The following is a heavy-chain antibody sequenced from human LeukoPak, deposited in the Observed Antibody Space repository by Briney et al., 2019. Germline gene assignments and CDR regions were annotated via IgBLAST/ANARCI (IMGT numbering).Heavy chain of an antibody. CDR2: IFVGGNT. J-gene: IGHJ1*01. CDR3: ASGGDFEELPDAPGVEFFQL. D-gene: IGHD2-21*01. CDR1: GFTFSDYY. V-gene: IGHV3-53*01. Sequence: PGGSLRLSCAASGFTFSDYYMSWIRQSPGKGLEWVAVIFVGGNTDYAGSVKDRFTISRDNSKNTVYLQMNSLRSEDTAVFYCASGGDFEELPDAPGVEFFQLWGQGTTVIVSS.